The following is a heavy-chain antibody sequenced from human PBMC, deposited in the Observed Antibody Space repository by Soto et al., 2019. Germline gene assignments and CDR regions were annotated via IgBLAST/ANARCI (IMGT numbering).Heavy chain of an antibody. Sequence: PSETLSLTCAVYGGSFSGYYWSWIRQPPGKGLEWIGEINHSGSTNYNPSLKSRVTISVDTSKNQFSLKLSSVTAADTAVYYCARIKWFHSGTFDYWGQGTLVTVSS. CDR3: ARIKWFHSGTFDY. D-gene: IGHD3-22*01. J-gene: IGHJ4*02. CDR1: GGSFSGYY. V-gene: IGHV4-34*01. CDR2: INHSGST.